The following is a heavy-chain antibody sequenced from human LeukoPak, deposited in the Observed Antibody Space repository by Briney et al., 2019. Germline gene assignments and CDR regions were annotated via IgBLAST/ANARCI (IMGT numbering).Heavy chain of an antibody. J-gene: IGHJ5*02. Sequence: SVKVSCKASGGTFSSYAISWVRQAPGQGLEWMGGIIPIFGTANYAQKFQGRVTITADKSTSTAYMYLSSLRSEDTAVYYCARAVGATYNWFDPWGQGTLVTVSS. D-gene: IGHD1-26*01. CDR3: ARAVGATYNWFDP. CDR2: IIPIFGTA. V-gene: IGHV1-69*06. CDR1: GGTFSSYA.